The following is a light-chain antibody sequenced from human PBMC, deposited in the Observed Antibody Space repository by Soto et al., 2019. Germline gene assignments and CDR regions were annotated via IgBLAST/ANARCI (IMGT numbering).Light chain of an antibody. CDR2: DNN. J-gene: IGLJ3*02. CDR3: AAWDDSLNGWV. V-gene: IGLV1-44*01. Sequence: QAVVTQPPSASGTPGQRVTISCSGSSSNIGTNTVNWYQQLPGTAPKLLIYDNNHRPSGVPDRFSGSKSGTSASLAISGLQSEHEADYYCAAWDDSLNGWVFGGGTQLTVL. CDR1: SSNIGTNT.